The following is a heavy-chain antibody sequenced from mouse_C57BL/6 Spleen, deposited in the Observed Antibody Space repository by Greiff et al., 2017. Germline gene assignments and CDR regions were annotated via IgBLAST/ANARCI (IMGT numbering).Heavy chain of an antibody. CDR1: GFTFSSYA. V-gene: IGHV5-9-1*02. D-gene: IGHD1-1*01. J-gene: IGHJ2*01. CDR3: TRVVATGYFDY. CDR2: ISSGGDYI. Sequence: EVHLVESGEGLVKPGGSLKLSCAASGFTFSSYAMSWVRQTPEKRLEWVAYISSGGDYIYYADTVKGRFTISRDNARNTLYLQMSSLTSEDTAMYYCTRVVATGYFDYWGQGTTLTVSS.